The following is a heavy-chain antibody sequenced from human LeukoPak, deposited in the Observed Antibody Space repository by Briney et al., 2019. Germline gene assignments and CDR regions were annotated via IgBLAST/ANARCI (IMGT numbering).Heavy chain of an antibody. CDR1: GGSISGYY. D-gene: IGHD3-10*01. V-gene: IGHV4-59*01. CDR3: ARDPVGSNWFDP. Sequence: SEALSLTCTVSGGSISGYYWSWLRQPPGKGREWVGYIYYSGSTNFNPSLKSRVTISADTSKNQFSLKLTSVTAADTAVYYCARDPVGSNWFDPWGQGTLVTVSS. CDR2: IYYSGST. J-gene: IGHJ5*02.